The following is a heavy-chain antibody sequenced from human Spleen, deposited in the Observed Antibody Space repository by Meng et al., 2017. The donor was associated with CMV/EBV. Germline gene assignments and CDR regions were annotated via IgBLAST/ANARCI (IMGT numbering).Heavy chain of an antibody. CDR3: AREGIITVAGNYYGMDV. V-gene: IGHV3-23*01. J-gene: IGHJ6*02. D-gene: IGHD6-19*01. CDR1: GFAFSTCA. Sequence: GESLKISCAASGFAFSTCAMNWVRQAPGKGLEWVSTITGGGDRIYYADSVKGRFTISRDNSKDTVYLQMSSLRVEDTAVYYCAREGIITVAGNYYGMDVWGQGTTVTVSS. CDR2: ITGGGDRI.